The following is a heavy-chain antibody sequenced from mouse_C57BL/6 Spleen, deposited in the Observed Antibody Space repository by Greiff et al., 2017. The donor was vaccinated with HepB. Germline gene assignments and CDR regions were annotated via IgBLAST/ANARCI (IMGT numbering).Heavy chain of an antibody. CDR3: ARGTTVVAFRAMDY. CDR1: GFTFSDYG. D-gene: IGHD1-1*01. Sequence: VQLKESGGGLVKPGGSLKLSCAASGFTFSDYGMHWVRQAPEKGLEWVAYISSGSSTIYYADTVKGRFTISRDNAKNTLFLQMTSLRSEDTAMYYCARGTTVVAFRAMDYWGQGTSVTVSS. V-gene: IGHV5-17*01. CDR2: ISSGSSTI. J-gene: IGHJ4*01.